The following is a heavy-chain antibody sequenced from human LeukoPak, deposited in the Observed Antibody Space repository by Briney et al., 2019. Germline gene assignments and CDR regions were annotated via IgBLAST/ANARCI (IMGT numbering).Heavy chain of an antibody. CDR2: IYSNGHI. V-gene: IGHV4-39*01. Sequence: PSETLSLTCSVSSDSISSSSYLWVWVRQPPGKGLDWIGDIYSNGHISYNPSLKSRAAISVDTSKNPFSLNLSSVTAADTAVYYCARRHYGSGNIDSWGQGTLVTVSS. D-gene: IGHD3-10*01. J-gene: IGHJ4*02. CDR3: ARRHYGSGNIDS. CDR1: SDSISSSSYL.